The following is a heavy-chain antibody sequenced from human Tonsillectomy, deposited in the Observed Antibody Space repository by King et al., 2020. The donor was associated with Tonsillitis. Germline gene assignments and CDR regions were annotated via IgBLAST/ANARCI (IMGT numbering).Heavy chain of an antibody. V-gene: IGHV3-9*01. CDR2: ISWISGSI. Sequence: VQLVESGGGLVQPGRSLRLSCAASGFTFNDYAMHWVRQAPGKGLEWVSGISWISGSIGHADSVKGRFTISRDNAKNSLYLQMNSLRAEDTALYFCARELRTFDIWGQGTMVTVSS. J-gene: IGHJ3*02. CDR1: GFTFNDYA. CDR3: ARELRTFDI. D-gene: IGHD1-1*01.